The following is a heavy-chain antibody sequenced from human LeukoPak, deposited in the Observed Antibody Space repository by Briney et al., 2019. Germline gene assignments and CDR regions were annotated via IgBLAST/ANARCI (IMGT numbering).Heavy chain of an antibody. CDR3: ARVPTTVVTKDAFDI. Sequence: SETLSLTCTVSGGCISSYYWSWIRQPPGKGLERIRYIYYSGSTNYNPSLKSRVTISVDTSKNQFSLKLSSVTAADTAVYYCARVPTTVVTKDAFDIWGQGTMVTVSS. CDR1: GGCISSYY. J-gene: IGHJ3*02. CDR2: IYYSGST. D-gene: IGHD4-23*01. V-gene: IGHV4-59*01.